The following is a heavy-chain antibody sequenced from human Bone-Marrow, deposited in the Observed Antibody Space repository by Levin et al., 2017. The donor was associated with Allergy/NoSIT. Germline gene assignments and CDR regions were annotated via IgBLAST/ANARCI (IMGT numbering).Heavy chain of an antibody. Sequence: GGSLRLSCTLSGFIFADYAMNWVRQAPGRGLEWVSSLDGSSGKTHYADVVKGRFTISREYSKNTLFLQMNSLRVEDTARYYCAKAGTTVMLDYSYLDVWGEGTAVTVSS. V-gene: IGHV3-23*01. J-gene: IGHJ6*03. CDR1: GFIFADYA. CDR2: LDGSSGKT. D-gene: IGHD4-17*01. CDR3: AKAGTTVMLDYSYLDV.